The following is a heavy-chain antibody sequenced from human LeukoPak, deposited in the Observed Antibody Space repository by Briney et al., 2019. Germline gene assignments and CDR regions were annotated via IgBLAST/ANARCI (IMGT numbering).Heavy chain of an antibody. Sequence: SGTLSLTCTVSGGSISSSSYYWGWLRQPPGKGLEGIGSIYYSGSTYYNPSLKSRVTISVDTSKNQFSLKLSSVTAADTAVYYRARASLYYYDSSGLYFDYWGQGTLVTVSS. D-gene: IGHD3-22*01. CDR1: GGSISSSSYY. J-gene: IGHJ4*02. CDR2: IYYSGST. V-gene: IGHV4-39*07. CDR3: ARASLYYYDSSGLYFDY.